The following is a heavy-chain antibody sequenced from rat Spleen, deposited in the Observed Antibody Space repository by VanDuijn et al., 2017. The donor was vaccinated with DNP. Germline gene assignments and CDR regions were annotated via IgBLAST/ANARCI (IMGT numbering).Heavy chain of an antibody. CDR2: ISGGGGT. Sequence: QVQLKESGPGLVQPSQTLSLTCTVAGFSLTGYNVHWVRQPPGKGLEWVGAISGGGGTFYNSALKSRLSISRDTSKSQVFLKMNSLQTEDTAIYFCTRDYSATGYWGQGVMVTVSS. CDR3: TRDYSATGY. CDR1: GFSLTGYN. D-gene: IGHD1-1*01. J-gene: IGHJ2*01. V-gene: IGHV2-6*01.